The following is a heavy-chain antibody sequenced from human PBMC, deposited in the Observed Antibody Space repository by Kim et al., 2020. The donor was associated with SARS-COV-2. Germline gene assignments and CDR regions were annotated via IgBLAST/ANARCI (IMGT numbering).Heavy chain of an antibody. CDR1: GFTVSSNY. D-gene: IGHD6-13*01. CDR3: AILYSSSWSPFDY. V-gene: IGHV3-53*01. J-gene: IGHJ4*02. Sequence: GGSLRLSCAASGFTVSSNYMSWVRQAPGKGLEWVSVIYSGGSTYYADSVKGRFTISRDNSKNTLYLQMNSLRAEDTAVYYCAILYSSSWSPFDYWGQGTLVTVSS. CDR2: IYSGGST.